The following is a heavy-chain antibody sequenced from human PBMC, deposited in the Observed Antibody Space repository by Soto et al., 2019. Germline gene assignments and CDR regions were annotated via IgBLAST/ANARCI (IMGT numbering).Heavy chain of an antibody. J-gene: IGHJ6*02. CDR3: ARGITIFGVVKGYYYGMDV. CDR1: VYTFTCYY. D-gene: IGHD3-3*01. V-gene: IGHV1-2*02. CDR2: INPNSGGT. Sequence: XSVKVSCKASVYTFTCYYMHWVRQAPGQGLEWMGWINPNSGGTNYAQKFQGRVTMTRDTSISTAYMELSRLRSDDTAVYYCARGITIFGVVKGYYYGMDVWGQGTTVTVSS.